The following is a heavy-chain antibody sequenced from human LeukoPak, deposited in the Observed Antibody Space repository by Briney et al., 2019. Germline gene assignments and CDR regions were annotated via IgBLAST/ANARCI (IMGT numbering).Heavy chain of an antibody. D-gene: IGHD6-13*01. CDR1: GFTFSSYS. J-gene: IGHJ4*02. Sequence: PGGFLRLSCAASGFTFSSYSMNWVRQAPGKGLEWVSSISSSSSYIYYADSVKGRFTISRDNAKNSLYLQMNSLRAEDTAVYYCARAAGTGYFDYWGQGTLVTVSS. CDR2: ISSSSSYI. V-gene: IGHV3-21*01. CDR3: ARAAGTGYFDY.